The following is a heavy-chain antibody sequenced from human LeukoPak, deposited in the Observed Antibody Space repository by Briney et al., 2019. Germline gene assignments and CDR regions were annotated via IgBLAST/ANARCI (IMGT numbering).Heavy chain of an antibody. CDR2: IYLGDSDT. Sequence: GESLKISCKGSGYSFTSYWMGWVRQMPGKGLEWMGIIYLGDSDTRYSPSFQGQVTISADKSISTAYLQWSSLKASDTAMYYCARLPTVTLTADAFDIWGQGTMVTVSS. CDR3: ARLPTVTLTADAFDI. V-gene: IGHV5-51*01. J-gene: IGHJ3*02. CDR1: GYSFTSYW. D-gene: IGHD4-23*01.